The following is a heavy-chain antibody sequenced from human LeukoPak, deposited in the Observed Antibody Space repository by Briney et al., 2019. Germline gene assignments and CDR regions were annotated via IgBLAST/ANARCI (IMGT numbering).Heavy chain of an antibody. CDR3: ARLRYGSGSYLEGSAGNYFDY. Sequence: SETLSLTCAVYGGSFSGYYWSWIPEPPGKGLEWIGEINHSGSTNYNPSLKSRVTISVDTSKNQFSLKLSSVTAADTAVYYCARLRYGSGSYLEGSAGNYFDYWGQGTLVAVSS. CDR2: INHSGST. CDR1: GGSFSGYY. D-gene: IGHD3-10*01. J-gene: IGHJ4*02. V-gene: IGHV4-34*01.